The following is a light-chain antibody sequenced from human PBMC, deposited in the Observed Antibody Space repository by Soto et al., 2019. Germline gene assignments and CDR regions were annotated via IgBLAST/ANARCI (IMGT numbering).Light chain of an antibody. Sequence: QSALTQPASVSGSPGQSVTISCTGTSSDVGAYNYVSWYQQHPGKAPKLMIYEVTNRPSGVSNRFSGSKSGNTASLTISGLQAEDEADYYCSSYTSSSTLVFGTGTKVTDL. CDR1: SSDVGAYNY. V-gene: IGLV2-14*01. CDR3: SSYTSSSTLV. CDR2: EVT. J-gene: IGLJ1*01.